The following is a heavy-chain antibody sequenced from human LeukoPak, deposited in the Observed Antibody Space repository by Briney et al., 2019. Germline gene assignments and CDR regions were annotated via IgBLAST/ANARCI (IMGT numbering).Heavy chain of an antibody. CDR2: IYSGGST. J-gene: IGHJ4*02. Sequence: GGSLRLSCAASGFTVSSNYMSWVRQAPGKGLEWVSVIYSGGSTYYADSVKGRFTISRDNSKNTLYLQMNSLRAEDTAVYYCARATLSSGWYVYDYWGQGTLVAVSS. V-gene: IGHV3-53*01. CDR1: GFTVSSNY. CDR3: ARATLSSGWYVYDY. D-gene: IGHD6-19*01.